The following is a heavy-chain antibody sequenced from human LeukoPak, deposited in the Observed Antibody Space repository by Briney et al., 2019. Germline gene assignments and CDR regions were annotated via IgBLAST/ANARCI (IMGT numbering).Heavy chain of an antibody. CDR3: ARSGGVLRYFDWLLPPGY. CDR1: GFTFSSYW. V-gene: IGHV3-74*01. J-gene: IGHJ4*02. CDR2: INSDGSST. D-gene: IGHD3-9*01. Sequence: TGGSLRLSCAASGFTFSSYWMHWVRQAPGKGLVWVSRINSDGSSTSYADSVKGRFTISRDNAKNTLYLQMNSLRAEDTAVYYCARSGGVLRYFDWLLPPGYWGQGTLVTVSS.